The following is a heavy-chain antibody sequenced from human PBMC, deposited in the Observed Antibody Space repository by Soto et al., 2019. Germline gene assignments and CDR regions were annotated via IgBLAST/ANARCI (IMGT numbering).Heavy chain of an antibody. CDR3: AKDRGGGAVVPDY. D-gene: IGHD2-21*01. CDR1: GFTFSSSG. J-gene: IGHJ4*02. V-gene: IGHV3-33*06. Sequence: QVQLVESGGGVVQPGRSLRLSCAASGFTFSSSGMHWVRQAPGKGLEWVSVIWYDGNNKYYADSVKGRFTISRDTSKNTLYLQMNSLGAEDTAVYYWAKDRGGGAVVPDYWGQGTLVSVSS. CDR2: IWYDGNNK.